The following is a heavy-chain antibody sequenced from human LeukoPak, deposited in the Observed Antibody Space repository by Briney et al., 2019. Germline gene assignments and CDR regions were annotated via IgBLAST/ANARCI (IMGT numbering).Heavy chain of an antibody. J-gene: IGHJ4*02. D-gene: IGHD5-18*01. Sequence: ASVKVSCKASGYTFSTYSLNWVRQAPGQRLEWMGWINAGNGNTKYSQKFQGRVTITRDTSASTAYMELSSLRSEDTAVYYCARGGDSYGYSNDYWSQGTLVTVSS. CDR2: INAGNGNT. CDR3: ARGGDSYGYSNDY. CDR1: GYTFSTYS. V-gene: IGHV1-3*01.